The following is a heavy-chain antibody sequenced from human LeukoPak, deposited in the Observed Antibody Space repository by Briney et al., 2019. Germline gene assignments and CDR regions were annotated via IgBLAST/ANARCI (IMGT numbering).Heavy chain of an antibody. CDR2: ISATITYR. J-gene: IGHJ3*02. D-gene: IGHD3-16*02. CDR3: ARDRGDYVWGSYRPDAFDI. V-gene: IGHV3-21*01. CDR1: GFSFNIYN. Sequence: GGSLRLSCAASGFSFNIYNMNWVRQAPGKGLEWVSSISATITYRYYADSVKGRFTISRDNAKNSLYLQMNSLRAEDTAVYYCARDRGDYVWGSYRPDAFDIWGQGTMVTVSS.